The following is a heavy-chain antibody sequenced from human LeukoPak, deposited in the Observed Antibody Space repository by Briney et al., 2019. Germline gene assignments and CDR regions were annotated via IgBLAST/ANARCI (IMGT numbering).Heavy chain of an antibody. D-gene: IGHD1-26*01. CDR1: GGSIGSYY. CDR2: IYYSGST. J-gene: IGHJ6*02. Sequence: SETLSLTCTVSGGSIGSYYWSWIRQPPGKGLEWIGYIYYSGSTNYNPSLKSRVTISVDTSKNQFSLKLSSVTAADTAVYYCARGMGSSPMDVWGQGTTVTVSS. V-gene: IGHV4-59*12. CDR3: ARGMGSSPMDV.